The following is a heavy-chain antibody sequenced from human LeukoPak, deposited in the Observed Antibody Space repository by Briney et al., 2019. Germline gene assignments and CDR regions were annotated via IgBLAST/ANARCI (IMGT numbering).Heavy chain of an antibody. V-gene: IGHV4-59*01. D-gene: IGHD6-13*01. CDR2: IYYSGST. J-gene: IGHJ4*02. Sequence: SETLSLTCTVSGGSISSYYWSWMRPPPGQGLAWIGYIYYSGSTNYNPSLKSRVTISVDTSKNQFSLKLSSVTAADTAVYYCAGALIAAAGTVPLYWGQGTLVTVSS. CDR1: GGSISSYY. CDR3: AGALIAAAGTVPLY.